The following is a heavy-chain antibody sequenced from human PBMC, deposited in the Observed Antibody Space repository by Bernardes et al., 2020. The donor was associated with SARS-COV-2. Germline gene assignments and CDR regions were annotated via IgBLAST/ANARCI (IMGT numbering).Heavy chain of an antibody. J-gene: IGHJ5*01. CDR1: GFAFSDYS. Sequence: GGSLRLSCAASGFAFSDYSMNWVRQAPGKGLEWISYISSISSTIYYADSVKGRFTISRDNAKNSLYLQMNSLSAEDTAVYYCARGGYFDSSGYCDSWGQGILVTVSS. CDR3: ARGGYFDSSGYCDS. CDR2: ISSISSTI. V-gene: IGHV3-48*01. D-gene: IGHD3-22*01.